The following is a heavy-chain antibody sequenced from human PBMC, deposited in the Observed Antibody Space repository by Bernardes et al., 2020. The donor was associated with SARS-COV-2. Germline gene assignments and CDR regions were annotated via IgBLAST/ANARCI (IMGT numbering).Heavy chain of an antibody. CDR2: INPSGGST. CDR3: ARGEEGSGSYPYYGMDV. CDR1: GYTFTSYY. D-gene: IGHD3-10*01. Sequence: ASVKASCKASGYTFTSYYMHWVRQAPGQGLEWMGIINPSGGSTSYAQKFQGRVTMTRDTSTSTVYMELSSLRSEDTAVYYCARGEEGSGSYPYYGMDVWGQGTTVTVSS. J-gene: IGHJ6*02. V-gene: IGHV1-46*01.